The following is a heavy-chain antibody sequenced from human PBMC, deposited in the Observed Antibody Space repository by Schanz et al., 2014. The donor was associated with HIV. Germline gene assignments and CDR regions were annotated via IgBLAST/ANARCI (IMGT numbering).Heavy chain of an antibody. J-gene: IGHJ6*02. V-gene: IGHV1-69*13. CDR1: GGTFSSYA. CDR3: ARGEVATIEDKRGDYYYYYTMDV. CDR2: IIPMFDTV. D-gene: IGHD5-12*01. Sequence: QVQLVLSGAEVKRPGASVKVSCKASGGTFSSYAISWVRQAPGQGLEWMGGIIPMFDTVNKAQKFQDRVTITADEPTSTAYMVLRGLRSEDTAVYYCARGEVATIEDKRGDYYYYYTMDVWGQGTTVTVSS.